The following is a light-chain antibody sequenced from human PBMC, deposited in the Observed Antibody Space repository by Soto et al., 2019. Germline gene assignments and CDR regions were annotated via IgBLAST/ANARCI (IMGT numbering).Light chain of an antibody. CDR1: SSDVGGYDY. CDR3: SSYAGSNNFV. V-gene: IGLV2-8*01. J-gene: IGLJ1*01. Sequence: QSALTLPPSASGSPGQSVTISCTGTSSDVGGYDYVSWYQQHPGKAPKLMIYEVTKRPSGVPDRFSGSKSGNTASLTVSGLQAEDEVDYYCSSYAGSNNFVFGTGTKVTVL. CDR2: EVT.